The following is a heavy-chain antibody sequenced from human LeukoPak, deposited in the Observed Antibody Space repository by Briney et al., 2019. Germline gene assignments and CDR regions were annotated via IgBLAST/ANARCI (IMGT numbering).Heavy chain of an antibody. CDR3: AKALVIQPWSRTPFDY. CDR1: GFTFDDYA. Sequence: PGRSLRLSCAASGFTFDDYAMHWVRQAPGKGLEWVSGISWNSGSIGYADSVKGRFTISRDNAKNSLYLQMNSLRAEDTALYYCAKALVIQPWSRTPFDYWGQGTLVTVSS. V-gene: IGHV3-9*01. CDR2: ISWNSGSI. J-gene: IGHJ4*02. D-gene: IGHD5-18*01.